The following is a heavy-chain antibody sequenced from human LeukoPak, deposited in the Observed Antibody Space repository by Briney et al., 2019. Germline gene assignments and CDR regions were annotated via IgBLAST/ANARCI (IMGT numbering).Heavy chain of an antibody. J-gene: IGHJ4*02. CDR3: VRDLGQGY. CDR2: ISSNNFTV. V-gene: IGHV3-48*01. Sequence: GGSLRLSCAASGYTFSTYSMNWVRQAPGKGLEWVSYISSNNFTVYYADSVKGRFTISRDNAKNSLFLQMNSLRAEDTAVYYCVRDLGQGYWGQGTLVTVSS. CDR1: GYTFSTYS.